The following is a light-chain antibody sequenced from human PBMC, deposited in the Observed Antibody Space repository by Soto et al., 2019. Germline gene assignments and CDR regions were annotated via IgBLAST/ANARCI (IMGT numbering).Light chain of an antibody. J-gene: IGKJ4*01. CDR1: QSVGSY. CDR3: QQRSNWPPVT. V-gene: IGKV3-11*01. CDR2: DAF. Sequence: EIVLTQSPATLSLSPGERATLSCRASQSVGSYLAWYQQKPGQAPRLLIYDAFNRATGTPARFSGSGSGTDFTLTISSLEPEDFAVYYCQQRSNWPPVTFGGGTKVEIK.